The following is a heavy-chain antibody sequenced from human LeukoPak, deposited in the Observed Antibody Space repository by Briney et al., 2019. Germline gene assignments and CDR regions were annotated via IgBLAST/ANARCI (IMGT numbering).Heavy chain of an antibody. D-gene: IGHD5-18*01. CDR3: ARFSGYTYGYDY. Sequence: SETLSLTCTVSGGSISSSSSYWGWVRQPPGKGLEWIGTTYYSWRSYYNPSLKSRVTISGDTSKNQFSLKVTSVTAADAAVYYCARFSGYTYGYDYWGQGTLVTVSS. V-gene: IGHV4-39*01. CDR2: TYYSWRS. J-gene: IGHJ4*02. CDR1: GGSISSSSSY.